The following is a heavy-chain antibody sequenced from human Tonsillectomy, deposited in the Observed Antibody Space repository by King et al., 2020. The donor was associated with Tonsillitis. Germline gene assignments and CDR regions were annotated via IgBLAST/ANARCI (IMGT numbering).Heavy chain of an antibody. Sequence: VQLVQSGAEVKKPGSSVKVSCKASGGTFSSYAISWVRQAPGQGLEWMGRIIPILGIANYAQKFQDRVTITADKSTSTAYMELSSLRSEDTAVYYCARGTIAVAGRGYDAFDIWGQGAMVTVSS. CDR2: IIPILGIA. CDR3: ARGTIAVAGRGYDAFDI. V-gene: IGHV1-69*09. CDR1: GGTFSSYA. D-gene: IGHD6-19*01. J-gene: IGHJ3*02.